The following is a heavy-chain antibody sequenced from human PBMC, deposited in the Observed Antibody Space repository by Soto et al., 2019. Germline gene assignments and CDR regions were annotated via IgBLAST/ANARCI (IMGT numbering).Heavy chain of an antibody. CDR2: IYYSGST. CDR1: GGSISSGDYY. J-gene: IGHJ4*02. V-gene: IGHV4-30-4*01. Sequence: SETLSLTCTVSGGSISSGDYYWSWIRQPPGKGLEWIGYIYYSGSTYYNPSLKSRVTISVDTSKNQFSLKLSSVTAADTAVYYCARGFLVSGYCSGGSCYSKPPFFDYWGQGTLVTVSS. D-gene: IGHD2-15*01. CDR3: ARGFLVSGYCSGGSCYSKPPFFDY.